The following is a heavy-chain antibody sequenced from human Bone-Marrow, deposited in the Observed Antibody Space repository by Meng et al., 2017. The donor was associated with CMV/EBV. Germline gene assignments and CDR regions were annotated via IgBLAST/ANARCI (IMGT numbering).Heavy chain of an antibody. CDR3: ARSRLWFGELLPLGY. CDR1: GGSVSSGSYY. J-gene: IGHJ4*02. Sequence: SETLSLTCTVSGGSVSSGSYYWSWIRQPPGKGLEWIGYIYYSGSTNYNPSLKSRVTISVDTSKNQFSLKLSSVTAADTAVYYCARSRLWFGELLPLGYWGQGTLVTVSS. CDR2: IYYSGST. D-gene: IGHD3-10*01. V-gene: IGHV4-61*01.